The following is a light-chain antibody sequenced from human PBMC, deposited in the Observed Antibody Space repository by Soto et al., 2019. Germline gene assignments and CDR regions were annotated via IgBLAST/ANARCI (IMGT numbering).Light chain of an antibody. Sequence: EIVLTQSPGTLSLSPGERATLSCRASQSVSSSYLAWYQQKPGQAPRLLIYGASSSATGSPDWFSGSGSGTDFTLTISRLEPEDFAVYYCQQYGSSPTWTFGQGTKVEIK. V-gene: IGKV3-20*01. CDR1: QSVSSSY. CDR2: GAS. J-gene: IGKJ1*01. CDR3: QQYGSSPTWT.